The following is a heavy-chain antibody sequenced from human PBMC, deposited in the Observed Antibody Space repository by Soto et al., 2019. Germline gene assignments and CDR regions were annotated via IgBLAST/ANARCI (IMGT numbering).Heavy chain of an antibody. J-gene: IGHJ3*02. D-gene: IGHD6-13*01. CDR3: AKDSGSSWYHDAFDI. CDR1: GFTFDDYA. V-gene: IGHV3-9*01. CDR2: ISWNSGSI. Sequence: HPVGSLRLSCAASGFTFDDYAMHWVRQAPGKGLEWVSGISWNSGSIGYADSVKGRFTISRDNAKNSLYLQMNSLRAEDTALYYCAKDSGSSWYHDAFDIWGQGTMVTVSS.